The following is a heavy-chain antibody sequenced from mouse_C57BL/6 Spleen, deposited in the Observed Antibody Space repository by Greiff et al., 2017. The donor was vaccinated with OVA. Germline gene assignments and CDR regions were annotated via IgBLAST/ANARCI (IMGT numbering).Heavy chain of an antibody. V-gene: IGHV1-20*01. CDR2: INPYNGDT. J-gene: IGHJ4*01. D-gene: IGHD3-1*01. Sequence: VQLQQSGPELVKPGDSVKISCKASGYSFTGYFMNWVMQSHGKSLEWIGRINPYNGDTFYNQKFKGKATLTVDKSSSTAHMELRSLTAEDSSVYDSARSGGLYAMDYWGQGTSVTVSS. CDR1: GYSFTGYF. CDR3: ARSGGLYAMDY.